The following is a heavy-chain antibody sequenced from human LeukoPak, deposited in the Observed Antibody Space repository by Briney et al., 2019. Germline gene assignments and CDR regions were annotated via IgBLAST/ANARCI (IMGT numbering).Heavy chain of an antibody. J-gene: IGHJ3*02. D-gene: IGHD2-8*02. CDR2: INHSGST. CDR3: ARYWGSFDAFDI. CDR1: GGSISSSSYY. V-gene: IGHV4-39*07. Sequence: SETLSLTCTVSGGSISSSSYYWGWIRQPPGKGLEWIGEINHSGSTNYNPSLKSRVTISVDTSKNQFSLKLSSVTAADTAVYYCARYWGSFDAFDIWGQGTMVTVSS.